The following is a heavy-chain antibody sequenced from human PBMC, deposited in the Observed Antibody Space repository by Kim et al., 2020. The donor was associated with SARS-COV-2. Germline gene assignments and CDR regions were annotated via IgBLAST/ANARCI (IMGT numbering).Heavy chain of an antibody. CDR1: GFTFSSYS. Sequence: GGSLRLSCAASGFTFSSYSMNWVRQAPGKGLEWVSSISSSSSYIYYADSVKGRFTISRDNAKNSLYLQMNSLRAEDTAVYYCARDQGYCSGGSCYVPGWFDSWGQGTLVTVSS. D-gene: IGHD2-15*01. V-gene: IGHV3-21*01. CDR2: ISSSSSYI. CDR3: ARDQGYCSGGSCYVPGWFDS. J-gene: IGHJ5*01.